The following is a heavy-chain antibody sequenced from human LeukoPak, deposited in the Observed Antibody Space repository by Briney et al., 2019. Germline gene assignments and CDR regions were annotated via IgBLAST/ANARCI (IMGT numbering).Heavy chain of an antibody. D-gene: IGHD1-26*01. CDR3: VRDQQWESPHYFDF. V-gene: IGHV3-48*01. CDR1: GFSFDNYG. J-gene: IGHJ4*02. Sequence: GGSLRLSCVTSGFSFDNYGMSWVRRAPGKGLEWISYFSSRKNIVNYADSVKGRFTISRDKAKTSLYLQMNSLRAEDTAVYYCVRDQQWESPHYFDFWGQGTPVTVTS. CDR2: FSSRKNIV.